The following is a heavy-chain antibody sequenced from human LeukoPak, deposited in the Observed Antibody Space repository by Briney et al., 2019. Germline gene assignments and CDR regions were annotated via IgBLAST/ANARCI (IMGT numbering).Heavy chain of an antibody. J-gene: IGHJ3*02. CDR3: ATVIDEVTDDAFDI. Sequence: SQTLSLTCTVSGVSISSGGYYWSWIRQHPGKGPEWIGYIYYSGSTYYNPSLKSRVTISVDTSKNQFSLKLSSVTAADTAVYYCATVIDEVTDDAFDIWGQGTMVTVSS. CDR2: IYYSGST. D-gene: IGHD4-11*01. V-gene: IGHV4-31*03. CDR1: GVSISSGGYY.